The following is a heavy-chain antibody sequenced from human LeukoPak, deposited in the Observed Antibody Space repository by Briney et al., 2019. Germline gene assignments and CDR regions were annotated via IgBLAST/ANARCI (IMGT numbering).Heavy chain of an antibody. J-gene: IGHJ4*02. V-gene: IGHV3-30-3*01. CDR1: GFTFSSYA. CDR2: ISYDGSNK. CDR3: AREAVGNQYDYVWGSYRYLHYFDY. Sequence: GGSLRLSCAASGFTFSSYAMHWVRQAPGKGLEWVAVISYDGSNKYYADSVKGRFTISRDNSKNTLYLQMNSLRAEDTAVYYCAREAVGNQYDYVWGSYRYLHYFDYWGQGTLVTVSS. D-gene: IGHD3-16*02.